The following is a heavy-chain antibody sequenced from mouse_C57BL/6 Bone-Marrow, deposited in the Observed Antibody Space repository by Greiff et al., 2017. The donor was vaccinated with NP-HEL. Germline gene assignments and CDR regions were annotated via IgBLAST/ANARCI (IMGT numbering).Heavy chain of an antibody. CDR2: IDPSDSET. J-gene: IGHJ1*03. CDR1: GYTFTSYW. Sequence: QVQLQQPGAELVRPGSSVKLSCKASGYTFTSYWMHWVKQRPIQGLEWIGNIDPSDSETHYNQKFKDKATLTVDKSSSTAYMQLSSLTSEDSAVYYCARRGPYWYCDVWGTGTTVTVSS. CDR3: ARRGPYWYCDV. V-gene: IGHV1-52*01.